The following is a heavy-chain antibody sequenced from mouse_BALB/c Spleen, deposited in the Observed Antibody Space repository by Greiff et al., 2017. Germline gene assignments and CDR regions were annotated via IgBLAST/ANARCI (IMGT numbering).Heavy chain of an antibody. D-gene: IGHD1-2*01. V-gene: IGHV5-17*02. Sequence: EVKLVESGGGLVQPGGSRKLSCAASGFTFSSFGMHWVRQAPEKGLEWVAYISSGSSTIYYADTVKGRFTISRDNPKNTLFLQMTSLRSEDTAMYYCARSSLLRLSMDYWGQGTSVTVSS. CDR3: ARSSLLRLSMDY. CDR1: GFTFSSFG. CDR2: ISSGSSTI. J-gene: IGHJ4*01.